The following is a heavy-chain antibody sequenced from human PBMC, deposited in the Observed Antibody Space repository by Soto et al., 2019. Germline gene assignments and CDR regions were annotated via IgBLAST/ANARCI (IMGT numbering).Heavy chain of an antibody. D-gene: IGHD3-10*01. V-gene: IGHV4-31*03. CDR3: ARVPRITMVRGVIIKYYFDY. CDR1: GGSISSGGYY. Sequence: QVQLQESGPGLVKPSQTLSLTCTVSGGSISSGGYYWSWIRQHPGKGLGWIGYIYYSGSTYYNPSLKSRVTISVDTSKNQFSLKLSSVTAADTAVYYCARVPRITMVRGVIIKYYFDYWGQGTLVTVSS. CDR2: IYYSGST. J-gene: IGHJ4*02.